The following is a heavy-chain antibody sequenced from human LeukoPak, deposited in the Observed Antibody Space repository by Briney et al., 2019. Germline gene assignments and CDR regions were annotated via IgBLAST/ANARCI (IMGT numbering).Heavy chain of an antibody. CDR1: GFTFSRYG. D-gene: IGHD1-1*01. V-gene: IGHV3-30*18. CDR3: AKDSSNWIPDAFGI. Sequence: GGSLRLSCAASGFTFSRYGMHWVRQAPGKGLEWVAAISYDGTNKYYADSVKGRFTISRDNSKNTLSLQMNSLRAEDTAVYYCAKDSSNWIPDAFGIWGQGTMVTVSS. J-gene: IGHJ3*02. CDR2: ISYDGTNK.